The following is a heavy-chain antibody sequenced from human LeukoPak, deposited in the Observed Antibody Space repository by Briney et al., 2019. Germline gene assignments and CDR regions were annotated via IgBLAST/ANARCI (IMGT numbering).Heavy chain of an antibody. Sequence: SETLSLTCTVSVGSISGYYWSWIRQPAGKGLEWIGRIYTSGSTHYNPSLKSRVTMSVDTSKNQFSLKLSSVTAADTAVYYCARLITGTTTAFDIWGQGTMVTVSS. CDR2: IYTSGST. D-gene: IGHD1-7*01. V-gene: IGHV4-4*07. CDR3: ARLITGTTTAFDI. CDR1: VGSISGYY. J-gene: IGHJ3*02.